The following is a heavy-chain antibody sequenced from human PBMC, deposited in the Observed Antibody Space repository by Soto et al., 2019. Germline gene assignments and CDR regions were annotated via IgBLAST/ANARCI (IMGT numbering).Heavy chain of an antibody. D-gene: IGHD3-10*01. Sequence: LSLSFAASRXTFSECLHHWVGQPSGRGLEWIGQIRNKPNNYAAAYSASVTGRFTLSRDDSTNTAYLQMDGLTAEDPAVYFCSILMSSVSRGAWGPGTLVTVSS. CDR2: IRNKPNNYAA. J-gene: IGHJ5*02. CDR3: SILMSSVSRGA. V-gene: IGHV3-73*01. CDR1: RXTFSECL.